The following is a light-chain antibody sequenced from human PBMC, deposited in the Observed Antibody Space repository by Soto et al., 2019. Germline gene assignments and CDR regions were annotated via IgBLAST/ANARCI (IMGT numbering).Light chain of an antibody. V-gene: IGKV1-39*01. CDR3: QQSYNTPVT. J-gene: IGKJ1*01. Sequence: DIQMTQSPSSLSASVGDRVTITCRASQSISSYLNWYQQKPGKAPKLLIYAASSLQSGVPSRFSGSGSGTDFTLTICSLQPEDFATYYCQQSYNTPVTFGQGTKVEIK. CDR1: QSISSY. CDR2: AAS.